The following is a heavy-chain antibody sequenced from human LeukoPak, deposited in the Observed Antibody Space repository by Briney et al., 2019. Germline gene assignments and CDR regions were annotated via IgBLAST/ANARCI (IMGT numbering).Heavy chain of an antibody. CDR1: GDTFSGYY. Sequence: ASVKVSCKASGDTFSGYYVHWVRQAPGQGLEWMGWMNPKSGGTNYAQKFQGRVTMTREMSISTAYMELSRLRSDDTAVYYCAEMADGAFGVWGQGTVVTVPS. V-gene: IGHV1-2*02. CDR3: AEMADGAFGV. D-gene: IGHD2-8*01. J-gene: IGHJ3*01. CDR2: MNPKSGGT.